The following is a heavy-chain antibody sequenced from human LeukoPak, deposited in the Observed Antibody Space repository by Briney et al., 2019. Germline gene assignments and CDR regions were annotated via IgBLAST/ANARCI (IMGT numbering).Heavy chain of an antibody. CDR2: IIHSGST. V-gene: IGHV4-34*12. CDR1: GGSFSGYY. CDR3: ASAHGSTSESPFDY. Sequence: KPSETLSITCAVYGGSFSGYYWRWIRQPPGKVRAWIGEIIHSGSTNYNPSLKSRVTISVDTSKNHFSLKLSPVTAADTAVYYCASAHGSTSESPFDYWGQGTLVTVSS. J-gene: IGHJ4*02. D-gene: IGHD2-2*01.